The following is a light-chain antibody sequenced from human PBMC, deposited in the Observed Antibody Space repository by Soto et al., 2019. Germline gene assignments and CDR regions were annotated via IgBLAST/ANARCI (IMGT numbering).Light chain of an antibody. CDR1: SSDVTTYNY. J-gene: IGLJ2*01. V-gene: IGLV2-14*01. CDR2: DVS. Sequence: QSVLTQPASVSGSPGQSITISCTGTSSDVTTYNYVSWYQQHPGKAPKLIIYDVSNRPSGVSNRFSGSKSGNTASLTISGLQADDEADYYCSSYTTSSTVVFGGGTKLTVL. CDR3: SSYTTSSTVV.